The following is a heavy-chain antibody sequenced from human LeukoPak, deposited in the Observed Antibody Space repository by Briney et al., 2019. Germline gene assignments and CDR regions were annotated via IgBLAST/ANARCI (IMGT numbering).Heavy chain of an antibody. V-gene: IGHV3-21*01. CDR1: GFTFSSYS. Sequence: GGSLRLSCAASGFTFSSYSMNWVRQAPGKGLEWVSSISSSSSYIYYADSVKGRLTISRDNAKNSLYLQMNSLRAEDTAVYYCARGPARQGYWGQGALVTVSS. CDR2: ISSSSSYI. J-gene: IGHJ4*02. CDR3: ARGPARQGY. D-gene: IGHD6-6*01.